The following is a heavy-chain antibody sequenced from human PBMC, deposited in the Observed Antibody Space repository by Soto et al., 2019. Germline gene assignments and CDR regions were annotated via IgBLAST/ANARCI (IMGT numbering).Heavy chain of an antibody. V-gene: IGHV4-39*01. J-gene: IGHJ6*02. CDR3: ARQLETGMDV. CDR1: GGSISSSSYY. CDR2: IYYSGST. D-gene: IGHD1-1*01. Sequence: SETLSLTCTVSGGSISSSSYYWGWIRQPPGKGLEWIGSIYYSGSTYYNPSLKSRVTISVDTSKNQFSLKLSSVTAADTAVYYCARQLETGMDVWGQGTTVTVS.